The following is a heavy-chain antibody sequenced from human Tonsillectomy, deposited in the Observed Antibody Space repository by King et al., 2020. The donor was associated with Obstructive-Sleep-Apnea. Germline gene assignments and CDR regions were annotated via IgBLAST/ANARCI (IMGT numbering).Heavy chain of an antibody. CDR2: ISAYNGNT. Sequence: QLVQSGAEVKKPGASVKVSCKASGYTFTNYGITWVRQAPGQGPEWMGWISAYNGNTNYAQKLQGRVTMTTDTSTRTAYMELRSLRSDDTAVYYCARVGGGYNLDFYYGMDVWGQGTTVTVSS. J-gene: IGHJ6*02. D-gene: IGHD5-24*01. CDR1: GYTFTNYG. V-gene: IGHV1-18*01. CDR3: ARVGGGYNLDFYYGMDV.